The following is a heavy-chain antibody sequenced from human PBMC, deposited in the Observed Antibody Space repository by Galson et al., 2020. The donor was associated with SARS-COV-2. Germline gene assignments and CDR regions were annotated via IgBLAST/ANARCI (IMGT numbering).Heavy chain of an antibody. D-gene: IGHD2-21*01. CDR3: ARAVYGDSFDY. CDR1: GASIRSSSYR. J-gene: IGHJ4*02. CDR2: IYTSGST. Sequence: SETLSLTCTVSGASIRSSSYRWSWIRQPAGKGLEWIGHIYTSGSTNYNPSLKSRVTMSLDTSKNQFSLKLSSVTAADTAVYYCARAVYGDSFDYWGQGTLVTVSS. V-gene: IGHV4-61*09.